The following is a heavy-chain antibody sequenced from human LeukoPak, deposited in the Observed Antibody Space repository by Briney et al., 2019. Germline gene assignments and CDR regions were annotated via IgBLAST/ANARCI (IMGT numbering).Heavy chain of an antibody. CDR2: ISGSGGST. D-gene: IGHD3-3*01. J-gene: IGHJ6*02. CDR1: GFTFSSYA. V-gene: IGHV3-23*01. CDR3: AKGPDITIFGVVIIPLDGMDV. Sequence: GGSLRLSCAASGFTFSSYAMSWVRQAPGKGLEWVSAISGSGGSTYYADSVKGRFTISRDNSKNTLYLRMNSLRAEDTAVYYCAKGPDITIFGVVIIPLDGMDVWGQGTTVTVSS.